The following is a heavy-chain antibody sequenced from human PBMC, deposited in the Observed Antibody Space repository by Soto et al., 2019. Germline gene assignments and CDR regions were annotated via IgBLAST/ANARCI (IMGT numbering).Heavy chain of an antibody. V-gene: IGHV1-69*01. CDR3: AREEAYCGGYCYSDY. CDR1: GGTFSSYA. CDR2: IIPIFGTA. Sequence: QVQLVQSGAEVKKPGSSVKVSCKASGGTFSSYAISWVRQAPGQGLEWMGGIIPIFGTANYAQKFQGRVTITADESTSTAYMELRSLRSEDTAVYYCAREEAYCGGYCYSDYWGQGTLVTVSS. D-gene: IGHD2-21*02. J-gene: IGHJ4*02.